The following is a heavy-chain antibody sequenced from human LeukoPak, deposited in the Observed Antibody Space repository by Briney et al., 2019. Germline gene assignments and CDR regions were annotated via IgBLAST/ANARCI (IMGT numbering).Heavy chain of an antibody. CDR1: GGSISSYY. V-gene: IGHV4-59*01. Sequence: SETLSLTCTVSGGSISSYYWSWIRQPPGKGLEWIGYIYYSGSTNYNPPLKSRVTISVDTSKNQFSLKLSSVTAADTAVYYCARDQLDWFDPWGQGTLVTVSS. CDR3: ARDQLDWFDP. J-gene: IGHJ5*02. CDR2: IYYSGST. D-gene: IGHD5-24*01.